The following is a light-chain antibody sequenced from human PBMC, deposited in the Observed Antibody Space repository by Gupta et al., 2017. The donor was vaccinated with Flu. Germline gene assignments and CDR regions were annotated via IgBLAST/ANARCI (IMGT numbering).Light chain of an antibody. CDR1: QDISTW. CDR3: QQANSFPRT. J-gene: IGKJ2*01. Sequence: GDRVTITCRASQDISTWLAWYQQKPGKAPKLLIYASSSLQSGVPSRFSGSGSGTDFTLTISSLQPEDFATYYCQQANSFPRTFGQGTKLEIK. V-gene: IGKV1-12*01. CDR2: ASS.